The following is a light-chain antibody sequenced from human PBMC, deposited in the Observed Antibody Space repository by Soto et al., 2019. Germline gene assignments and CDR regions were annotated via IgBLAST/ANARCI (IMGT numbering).Light chain of an antibody. CDR1: QSILYSSNNKNY. Sequence: DIVMTQSPDSLAVSLGERATINCKSSQSILYSSNNKNYLAWYQQKPGQRPKLLIYWASTRESGVPDRFSGSGSGTDFTLTIGSLQAEDAAVYYCLQYYTTPEAFGQGTKVEIK. CDR2: WAS. V-gene: IGKV4-1*01. CDR3: LQYYTTPEA. J-gene: IGKJ1*01.